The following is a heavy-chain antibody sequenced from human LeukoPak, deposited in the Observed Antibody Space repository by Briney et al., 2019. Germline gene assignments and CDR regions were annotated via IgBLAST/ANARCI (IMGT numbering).Heavy chain of an antibody. J-gene: IGHJ4*02. D-gene: IGHD2/OR15-2a*01. CDR3: AREANTAFDY. CDR2: INYDGTSA. V-gene: IGHV3-74*01. CDR1: GFTFGSYW. Sequence: GGSLRLSCVASGFTFGSYWMHWVRQAPGKGLVWVSRINYDGTSATYADSVKGRFTVSRDNGKKTVSLQINSLRPDDTAVYYCAREANTAFDYWGQGTLVTVSS.